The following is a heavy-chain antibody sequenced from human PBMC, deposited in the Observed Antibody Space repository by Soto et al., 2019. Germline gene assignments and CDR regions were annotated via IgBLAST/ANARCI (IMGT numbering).Heavy chain of an antibody. CDR2: IIPILGIA. Sequence: SVKVSCKASGGTFSSYTISWVRQAPGQGLEWMGRIIPILGIANYAQKFQGRVTITADKSASTAYMELSSLRSEDTAVYYCARGIVVVPAAMSPLDVWGKGTTVTVSS. D-gene: IGHD2-2*01. V-gene: IGHV1-69*02. CDR1: GGTFSSYT. J-gene: IGHJ6*04. CDR3: ARGIVVVPAAMSPLDV.